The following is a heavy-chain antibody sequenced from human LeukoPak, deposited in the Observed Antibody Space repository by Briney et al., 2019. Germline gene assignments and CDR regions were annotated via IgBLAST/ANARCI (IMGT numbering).Heavy chain of an antibody. D-gene: IGHD6-13*01. Sequence: GGSLRLSCAASGFTFSSYEMNWVRQAPGKGLEWVSYISASGSTIYYADSVKGRFTISRDNAKNSLYLQMNSLRAEDTAVYYCARDPDGYGDYWGQGTLVTVSS. CDR1: GFTFSSYE. J-gene: IGHJ4*02. V-gene: IGHV3-48*03. CDR3: ARDPDGYGDY. CDR2: ISASGSTI.